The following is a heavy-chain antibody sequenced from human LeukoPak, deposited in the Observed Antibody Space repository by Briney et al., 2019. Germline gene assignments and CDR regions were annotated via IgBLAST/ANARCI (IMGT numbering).Heavy chain of an antibody. J-gene: IGHJ4*02. CDR2: ISAYNGNT. CDR1: GYTFTSYG. CDR3: ARDTIFGVVIMRGFDY. Sequence: GASVKVSCKASGYTFTSYGISWVRQAPGQGLEWMGWISAYNGNTNYAQKLQGRVTMTTDTSTSTAYMELRSPRSDDTAVYYCARDTIFGVVIMRGFDYWGQGTLVTVSS. D-gene: IGHD3-3*01. V-gene: IGHV1-18*01.